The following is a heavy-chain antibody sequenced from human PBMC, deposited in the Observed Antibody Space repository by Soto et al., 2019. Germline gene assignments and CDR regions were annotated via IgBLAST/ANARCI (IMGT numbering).Heavy chain of an antibody. D-gene: IGHD2-21*02. CDR1: GYTFTSYA. J-gene: IGHJ4*02. Sequence: QVQLVQSGAEEKKPGASVKVSCKASGYTFTSYAMHWVRQAPGQRLEWRGWINAGNGNTKYSQKFQGRVTITRDTSASTAYMELSSLRSEATAVYYCERSIVVVTALDYWGQGPLVTVSS. CDR2: INAGNGNT. CDR3: ERSIVVVTALDY. V-gene: IGHV1-3*05.